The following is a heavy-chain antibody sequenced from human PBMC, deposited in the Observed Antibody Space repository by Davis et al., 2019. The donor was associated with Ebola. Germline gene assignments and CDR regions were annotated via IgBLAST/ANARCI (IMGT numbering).Heavy chain of an antibody. D-gene: IGHD1-7*01. Sequence: ASVKVSCKASGYTFTGYYMHWVRQAPGQGLEWMGWINPNSGGTNYAQKFQGRVTMTRDTSTSTAYMELSRLRSDDTAVYYCAREAGELRYYYYYMDVWGKGTTVTVSS. CDR3: AREAGELRYYYYYMDV. J-gene: IGHJ6*03. CDR1: GYTFTGYY. V-gene: IGHV1-2*02. CDR2: INPNSGGT.